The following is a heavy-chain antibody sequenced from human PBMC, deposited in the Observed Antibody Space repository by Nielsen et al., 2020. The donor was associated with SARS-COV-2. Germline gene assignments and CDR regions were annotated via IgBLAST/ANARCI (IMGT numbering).Heavy chain of an antibody. V-gene: IGHV3-30*03. CDR3: ARDSRGGSYSSSWYFDL. J-gene: IGHJ4*02. CDR1: GFTFSSYG. CDR2: MSYDGSLK. D-gene: IGHD6-13*01. Sequence: GGSLRLSCVASGFTFSSYGIHWVRQAPGKGLDWVAVMSYDGSLKFYADSVKGRLTISRDNTKNSLYLQIDSLRDDDSAVYYCARDSRGGSYSSSWYFDLWGQGTLVTASS.